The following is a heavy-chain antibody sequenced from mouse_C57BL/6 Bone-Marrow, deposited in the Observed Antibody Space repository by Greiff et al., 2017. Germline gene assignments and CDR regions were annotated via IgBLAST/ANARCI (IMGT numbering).Heavy chain of an antibody. CDR2: IYPASGST. V-gene: IGHV1-55*01. CDR1: GYTFTSYW. J-gene: IGHJ4*01. Sequence: VQLQQPGAELVKPGASVKMSCKASGYTFTSYWITWVKQRPGQGLEWIGDIYPASGSTNYNEKFKGKATLTVDTSSSTAYMQHSSLTSEDSAVYYCAGSLMDYWGQGTSVTVSS. CDR3: AGSLMDY.